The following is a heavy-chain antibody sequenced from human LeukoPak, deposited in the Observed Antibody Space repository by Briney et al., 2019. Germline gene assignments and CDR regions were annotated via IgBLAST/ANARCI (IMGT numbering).Heavy chain of an antibody. Sequence: SETLSLTCAVYGGSFSGYYWSWIRQPPGKGLEWIGEINHSGSTNYNPSLKSRVTISVDTSKNQSSLKLSSVTAADTAVYYCASGASPKKIGYCSSTSCYRLMDVWGQGTTVTVSS. CDR1: GGSFSGYY. CDR3: ASGASPKKIGYCSSTSCYRLMDV. D-gene: IGHD2-2*01. CDR2: INHSGST. V-gene: IGHV4-34*01. J-gene: IGHJ6*02.